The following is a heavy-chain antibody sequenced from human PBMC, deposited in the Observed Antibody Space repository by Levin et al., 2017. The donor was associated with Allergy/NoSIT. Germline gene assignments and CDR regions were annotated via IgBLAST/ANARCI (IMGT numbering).Heavy chain of an antibody. CDR1: GFTFSSYW. Sequence: GGSLRLSCAASGFTFSSYWMHWVRQAPGKGLVWVSRINSDGSSTSYADSVKGRFTISRDNAKNTLYLQMNSLRAEDTAVYYCASGYCSGGSCSPGDAFDSWGQGTMVTVSS. V-gene: IGHV3-74*01. CDR3: ASGYCSGGSCSPGDAFDS. CDR2: INSDGSST. D-gene: IGHD2-15*01. J-gene: IGHJ3*02.